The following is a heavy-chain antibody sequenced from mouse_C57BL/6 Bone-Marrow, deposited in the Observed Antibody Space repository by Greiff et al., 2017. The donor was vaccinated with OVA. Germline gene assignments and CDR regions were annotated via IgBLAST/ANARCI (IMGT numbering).Heavy chain of an antibody. D-gene: IGHD2-4*01. CDR2: IRLKSDNYAT. J-gene: IGHJ2*01. Sequence: EVKLVESGGGLVKPGGSMKLSCVASGFTFSNYWMNWVRQSPEKGLEWVAQIRLKSDNYATNYAESVKGRFTISRDDSKSSVYLQMNNLSAEDTGIYYCTGYDYDDYFDYWGQGTTLTVSS. CDR1: GFTFSNYW. V-gene: IGHV6-3*01. CDR3: TGYDYDDYFDY.